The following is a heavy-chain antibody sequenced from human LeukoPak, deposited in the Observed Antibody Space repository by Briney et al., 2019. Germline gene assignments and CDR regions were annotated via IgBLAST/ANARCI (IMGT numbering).Heavy chain of an antibody. J-gene: IGHJ4*02. CDR1: GFTFSSYS. V-gene: IGHV3-21*01. CDR3: ARDYYDSSGSPQDY. Sequence: GGSLRLSCAASGFTFSSYSMNWVRQAPGKGLEWVSSISSSSSYIYYVDSVKGRFTISRDNAKNSLYLQMNSLRAEDTAVYYCARDYYDSSGSPQDYWGQGTLVTVSS. D-gene: IGHD3-22*01. CDR2: ISSSSSYI.